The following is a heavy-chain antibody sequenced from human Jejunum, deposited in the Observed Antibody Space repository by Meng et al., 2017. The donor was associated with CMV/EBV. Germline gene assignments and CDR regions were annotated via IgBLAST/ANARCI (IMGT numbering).Heavy chain of an antibody. CDR1: GFTFSNYG. CDR2: ITSSGGPQ. J-gene: IGHJ5*02. Sequence: EGYGFTFSNYGRSWVRQAPGKGRGWVSFITSSGGPQYHAGSVKDRFSISRDNAKNSVYLQMNGLRVEDTAIYYCARNKVAMGFDHWGQGTLVTVSS. D-gene: IGHD5-12*01. V-gene: IGHV3-48*03. CDR3: ARNKVAMGFDH.